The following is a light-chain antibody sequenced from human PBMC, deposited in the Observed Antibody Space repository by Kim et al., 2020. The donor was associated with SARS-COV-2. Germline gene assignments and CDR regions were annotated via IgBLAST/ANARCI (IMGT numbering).Light chain of an antibody. J-gene: IGLJ3*02. Sequence: GEMLTIACSGSSANVGTNYVAWPEQIRGRATKLLFFRKDQRPSGVADQLSGAKSGTSATLAISGLGSGEEAEYYCAACSETVSAWLFGGGTQRTV. CDR2: RKD. CDR1: SANVGTNY. V-gene: IGLV1-47*01. CDR3: AACSETVSAWL.